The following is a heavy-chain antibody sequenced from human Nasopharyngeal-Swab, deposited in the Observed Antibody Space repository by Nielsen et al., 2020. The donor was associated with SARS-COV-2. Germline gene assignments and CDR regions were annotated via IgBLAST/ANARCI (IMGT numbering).Heavy chain of an antibody. CDR2: IYYSGST. D-gene: IGHD2-15*01. J-gene: IGHJ4*02. CDR3: ARDDRVGTTGLLVQHYFDY. V-gene: IGHV4-39*07. Sequence: WIRQPPGKGLEWIGSIYYSGSTYYNPSLKSRVTISVDTSKNQFSLKLSSVTAADTAVYYCARDDRVGTTGLLVQHYFDYWGQGTLVTVSS.